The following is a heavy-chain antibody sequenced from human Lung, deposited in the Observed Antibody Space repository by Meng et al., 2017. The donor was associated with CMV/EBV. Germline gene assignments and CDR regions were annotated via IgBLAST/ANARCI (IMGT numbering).Heavy chain of an antibody. CDR3: ARARSPTHFDY. V-gene: IGHV3-13*01. J-gene: IGHJ4*02. CDR1: GFTFSTYD. CDR2: IGTVGDT. Sequence: GESLKISCTASGFTFSTYDFHWVRQPTGKGLEWVSSIGTVGDTYSIGSVKGRFIISREDAKNSVYLQMNGMRDGDTGLYYCARARSPTHFDYWGQGALVTVSS.